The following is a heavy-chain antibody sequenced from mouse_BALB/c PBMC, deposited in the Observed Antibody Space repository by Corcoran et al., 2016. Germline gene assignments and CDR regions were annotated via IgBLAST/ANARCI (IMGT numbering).Heavy chain of an antibody. CDR1: GYTFTSYV. D-gene: IGHD2-3*01. CDR3: ARGDGHYAMDY. Sequence: EVQLQQSGPELVKPGASVKMSCKASGYTFTSYVMLWVKQTPGQGLEWIGYINPYTDGTKYNEKFKGKATLTSEKSSSTAYMELSSLTSEDSAVYYCARGDGHYAMDYWGQGTSVTVSS. V-gene: IGHV1S136*01. CDR2: INPYTDGT. J-gene: IGHJ4*01.